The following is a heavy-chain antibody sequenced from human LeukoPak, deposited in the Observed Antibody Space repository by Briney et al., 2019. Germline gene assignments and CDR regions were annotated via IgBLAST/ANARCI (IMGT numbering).Heavy chain of an antibody. D-gene: IGHD1-14*01. CDR3: TRLRPSTNHALDS. Sequence: GSLRLSCSASGFYFSGHDMDWVRQSPGKGLEWIGEIYHSGSANYNPSLDSRITISVDKSKNQLSLKLSSVTAADTAVYYCTRLRPSTNHALDSWGQGTLVTVSS. J-gene: IGHJ4*02. CDR2: IYHSGSA. V-gene: IGHV4-34*01. CDR1: GFYFSGHD.